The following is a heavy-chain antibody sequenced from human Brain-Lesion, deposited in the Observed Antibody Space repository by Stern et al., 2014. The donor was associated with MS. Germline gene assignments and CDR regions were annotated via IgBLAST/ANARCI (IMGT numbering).Heavy chain of an antibody. CDR1: GFTFSNSW. J-gene: IGHJ4*02. CDR3: TILSGPYDH. D-gene: IGHD3-10*01. V-gene: IGHV3-74*02. CDR2: INRDGSTT. Sequence: EVQLEESEGGLVQPGGSLRLSCAASGFTFSNSWMHWVRQAPGKGLVWVSRINRDGSTTTYADSVKGRFTISRDNAKNTLYLQMSSLRAEDTAVYYCTILSGPYDHWGQGTLVTVSS.